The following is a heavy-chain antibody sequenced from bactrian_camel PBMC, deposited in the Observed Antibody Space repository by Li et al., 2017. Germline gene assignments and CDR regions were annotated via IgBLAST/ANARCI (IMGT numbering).Heavy chain of an antibody. V-gene: IGHV3S26*01. J-gene: IGHJ4*01. CDR3: AADPSHWVAMPTYTCAWDY. CDR1: GYTGSDFC. Sequence: HVQLVESGGGSVQAGGSLTLSCAVSGYTGSDFCMDWFRQAPGKEREGVARIDTDGTAIYADSIKGRFTISKDNTKNTLYLEMSSLKPEDTAMYYCAADPSHWVAMPTYTCAWDYWGQGTQVTVS. D-gene: IGHD2*01. CDR2: IDTDGTA.